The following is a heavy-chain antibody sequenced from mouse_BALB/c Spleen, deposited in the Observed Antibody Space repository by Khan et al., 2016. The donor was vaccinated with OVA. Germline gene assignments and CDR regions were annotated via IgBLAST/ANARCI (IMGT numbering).Heavy chain of an antibody. D-gene: IGHD1-1*01. CDR2: IYPFNDDT. Sequence: VQLQQSGPELVKPGASVKMSCKASGYTFTSYVMHWVKQKPGLGLEWIGYIYPFNDDTKYNEKLKGKATLTSDRSSSTAYMELSSLPSEDSAVYYFSPVGTYYWSFAYWGQGTLVTVSA. CDR3: SPVGTYYWSFAY. CDR1: GYTFTSYV. J-gene: IGHJ3*01. V-gene: IGHV1S136*01.